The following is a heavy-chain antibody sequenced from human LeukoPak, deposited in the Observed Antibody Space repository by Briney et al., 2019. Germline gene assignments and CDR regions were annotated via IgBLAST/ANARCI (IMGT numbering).Heavy chain of an antibody. J-gene: IGHJ4*02. CDR2: INPNSGGT. V-gene: IGHV1-2*02. Sequence: ASVKVSCQASGYTFTGYYVHWVRPAPGQGLEWMGWINPNSGGTNFAQKFQGRVTMTSDTSISTAYMELSSLRSDDTAVYYCARGVGRWQINFDCWGEGTLVTVSS. CDR3: ARGVGRWQINFDC. D-gene: IGHD3-10*01. CDR1: GYTFTGYY.